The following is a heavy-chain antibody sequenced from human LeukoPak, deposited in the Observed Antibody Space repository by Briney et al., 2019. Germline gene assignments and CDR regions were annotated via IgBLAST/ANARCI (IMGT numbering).Heavy chain of an antibody. CDR3: ARSTGGWSYFDY. D-gene: IGHD6-19*01. J-gene: IGHJ4*02. Sequence: SETLCLTCTVSGGSISSNYWSWIRQPPGKGLEWIGYIYDSGTTNYNPSLKSRATISEDTSKNQFSLKLSSVTAADTAVYYCARSTGGWSYFDYWGQGTLVTVSS. CDR2: IYDSGTT. CDR1: GGSISSNY. V-gene: IGHV4-59*01.